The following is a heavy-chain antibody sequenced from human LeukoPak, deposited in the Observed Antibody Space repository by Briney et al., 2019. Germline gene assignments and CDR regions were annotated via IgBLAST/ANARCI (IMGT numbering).Heavy chain of an antibody. CDR3: ARETVGTAAGKTYYYYYMDV. J-gene: IGHJ6*03. CDR1: GGSTSSYY. V-gene: IGHV4-59*01. Sequence: SETLSLTCTVSGGSTSSYYWSWIRQPPGKGLEWIGYIYYSGSTNYNPSLKSRVTISVDTSKNQFSLKLSSVTAADTAVYYCARETVGTAAGKTYYYYYMDVWGKGTTVTVSS. CDR2: IYYSGST. D-gene: IGHD6-13*01.